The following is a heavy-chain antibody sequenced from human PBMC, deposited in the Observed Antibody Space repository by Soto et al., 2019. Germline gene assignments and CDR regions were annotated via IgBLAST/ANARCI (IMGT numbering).Heavy chain of an antibody. J-gene: IGHJ3*02. CDR3: ARHRDISWYSAFEI. D-gene: IGHD6-13*01. CDR2: ISYSGTT. Sequence: SETLSLTCTVSGGSINSSSYYWGWIRQPPGKGLEWIGSISYSGTTSYKPSLKSRVTISVNTSKNQFSLKLSSVTAADTAVYYCARHRDISWYSAFEIWGPGTLVTVSS. CDR1: GGSINSSSYY. V-gene: IGHV4-39*01.